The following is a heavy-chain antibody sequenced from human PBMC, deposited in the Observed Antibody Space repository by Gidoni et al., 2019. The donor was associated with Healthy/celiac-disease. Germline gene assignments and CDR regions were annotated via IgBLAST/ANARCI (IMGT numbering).Heavy chain of an antibody. CDR3: ARDPVRFLEWSPPWGWFDP. CDR1: VFPFSSYS. Sequence: EVQLVESGGGLVKPGGSLILSCAASVFPFSSYSMNWVRQAPGTGLEWVSSISSSSSYIYYADSVKGRFTISRDNAKNSLYLQMNSLRAEDTAVYYCARDPVRFLEWSPPWGWFDPWGQGTLVTVSS. CDR2: ISSSSSYI. D-gene: IGHD3-3*01. J-gene: IGHJ5*02. V-gene: IGHV3-21*01.